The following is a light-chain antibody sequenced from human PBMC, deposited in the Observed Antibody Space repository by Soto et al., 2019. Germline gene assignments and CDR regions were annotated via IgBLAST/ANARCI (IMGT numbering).Light chain of an antibody. CDR3: QQYDSSPLWT. CDR2: GAS. V-gene: IGKV3-20*01. J-gene: IGKJ1*01. Sequence: EIVLTQSPGTLSLSPGERATLSCRASQSVSSSYLAWYQQKPGQAPRLLIYGASSRATGIPDRFSGSGSGPDFTLTISRLEPEDFAVYYCQQYDSSPLWTFGQGTKADIK. CDR1: QSVSSSY.